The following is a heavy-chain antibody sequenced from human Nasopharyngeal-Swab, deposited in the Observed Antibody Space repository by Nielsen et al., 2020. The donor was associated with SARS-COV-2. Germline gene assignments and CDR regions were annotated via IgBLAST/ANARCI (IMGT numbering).Heavy chain of an antibody. J-gene: IGHJ4*02. CDR1: GGSFSGYY. CDR2: INHSGST. V-gene: IGHV4-34*01. Sequence: ESLKISCAVYGGSFSGYYWSWIRQPPGKGLEWIGEINHSGSTNYNPSLKSRVTISVDTSKNQFSLKLSSVTAADTAVYYCARGRVPAAIDYWGQGTLVTVSS. CDR3: ARGRVPAAIDY. D-gene: IGHD2-2*01.